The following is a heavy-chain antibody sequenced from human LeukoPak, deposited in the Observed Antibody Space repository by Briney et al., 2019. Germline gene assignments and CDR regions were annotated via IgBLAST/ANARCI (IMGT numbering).Heavy chain of an antibody. CDR2: ISSNSSYI. CDR3: ARGYGAFDY. V-gene: IGHV3-21*01. D-gene: IGHD4-17*01. Sequence: GGSLRLSCAPSGFTFGSYSMNWVRQAPGRGLEWVSSISSNSSYIYYADSVKGRFTISSDNAKNSLYLQMNSLRAEDTAVYYCARGYGAFDYWGQGTLVTVSS. CDR1: GFTFGSYS. J-gene: IGHJ4*02.